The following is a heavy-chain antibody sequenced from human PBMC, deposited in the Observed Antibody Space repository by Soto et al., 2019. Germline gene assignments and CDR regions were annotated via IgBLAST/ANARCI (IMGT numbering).Heavy chain of an antibody. CDR3: ARHPRYCSSTSCLYNWFDP. CDR2: IYYSGST. D-gene: IGHD2-2*01. J-gene: IGHJ5*02. CDR1: GGSISSSSYY. V-gene: IGHV4-39*01. Sequence: SETLSLTCTVSGGSISSSSYYWGWIRQPPGKGLEWIGSIYYSGSTYYNPSLKSRVTISVDTSKNQFSLKLSSVTAADTAVYYCARHPRYCSSTSCLYNWFDPWGQGTLVTVSS.